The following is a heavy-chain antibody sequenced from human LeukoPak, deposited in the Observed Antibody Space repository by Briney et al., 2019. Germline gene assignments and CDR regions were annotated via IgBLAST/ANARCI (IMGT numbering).Heavy chain of an antibody. CDR1: GASINDNNCY. CDR2: VFYTGST. J-gene: IGHJ4*02. D-gene: IGHD6-6*01. CDR3: ARAYSEYGQLAPNY. V-gene: IGHV4-39*07. Sequence: SETLSLTCTVSGASINDNNCYWGWIRQPPGKGLEWIGSVFYTGSTYYNPSLKSRVTISIDTSKNQFSLDLTFVTAADTAVYYCARAYSEYGQLAPNYWGQGTLVTVSS.